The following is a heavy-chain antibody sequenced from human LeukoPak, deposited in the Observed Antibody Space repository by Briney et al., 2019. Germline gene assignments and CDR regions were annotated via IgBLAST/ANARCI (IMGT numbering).Heavy chain of an antibody. CDR3: AGHHPRNTVDF. D-gene: IGHD2-8*02. V-gene: IGHV4-59*08. J-gene: IGHJ4*02. Sequence: SETLSLTCTVSGGSMSSYYWSWIRQPPGKGLEWIAYISDIGSINYNPSLKSRVTISLDTSKNQFSLKLSSVTAADTAVYYCAGHHPRNTVDFWGQGTLVTVSS. CDR2: ISDIGSI. CDR1: GGSMSSYY.